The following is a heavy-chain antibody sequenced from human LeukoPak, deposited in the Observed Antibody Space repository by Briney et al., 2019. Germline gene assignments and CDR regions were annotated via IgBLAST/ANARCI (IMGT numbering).Heavy chain of an antibody. D-gene: IGHD2-21*02. CDR3: ARDLVTEEYYFDY. V-gene: IGHV7-4-1*02. CDR2: INTNTGNP. Sequence: EASVKVSCKASGYTFTSYAMNWVRQAPGQGLEWMGWINTNTGNPTYVQGFTGRFVFSLDTSVSTAYLQISSLKAEDTAVYYCARDLVTEEYYFDYWGQGTLVTVSS. J-gene: IGHJ4*02. CDR1: GYTFTSYA.